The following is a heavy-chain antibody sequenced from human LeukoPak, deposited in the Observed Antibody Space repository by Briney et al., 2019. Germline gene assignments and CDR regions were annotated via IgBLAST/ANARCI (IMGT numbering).Heavy chain of an antibody. CDR2: IYPSGST. D-gene: IGHD2-2*01. J-gene: IGHJ4*02. V-gene: IGHV4-61*02. CDR3: ASRTGHSSTFDY. CDR1: GASLSSGSYY. Sequence: PSETLSLTCTVSGASLSSGSYYWSWIRQPAGKGLEWIGRIYPSGSTDYNPSLKSRVTISIDTSKNQFSLKQSSVTAADTAVYYCASRTGHSSTFDYWGRGTLVTVSS.